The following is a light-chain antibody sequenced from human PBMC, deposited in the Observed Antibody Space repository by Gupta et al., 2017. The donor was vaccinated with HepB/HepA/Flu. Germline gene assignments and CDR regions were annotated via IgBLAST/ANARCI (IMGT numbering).Light chain of an antibody. CDR2: DVS. J-gene: IGLJ1*01. CDR1: SSDVGGYNY. CDR3: CSYAGSYTDV. V-gene: IGLV2-11*01. Sequence: QSALTQPRSVSGSPGQSVTISCTGTSSDVGGYNYVSWYQQHPGTAPKLMMYDVSKRPSGVPDRFSGSKSGNTASLTISGLQAEDEADYYCCSYAGSYTDVFGTGTKVTVL.